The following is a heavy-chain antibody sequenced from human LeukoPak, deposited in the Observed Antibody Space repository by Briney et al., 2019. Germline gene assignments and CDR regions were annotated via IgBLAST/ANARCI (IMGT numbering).Heavy chain of an antibody. V-gene: IGHV3-9*03. CDR1: GFIFSSYD. D-gene: IGHD3-22*01. Sequence: GGSLRLSCAASGFIFSSYDMNWVRRAPGKGLEWVSGISWNSGSIGYADSVKGRFTISRDNAKNSLYLQMNSLRAEDMALYYCAKRDSSGYYYNWFDPWGQGTLVTVSS. CDR2: ISWNSGSI. J-gene: IGHJ5*02. CDR3: AKRDSSGYYYNWFDP.